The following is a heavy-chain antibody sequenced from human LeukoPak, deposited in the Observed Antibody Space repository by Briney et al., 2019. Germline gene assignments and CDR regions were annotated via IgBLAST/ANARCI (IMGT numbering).Heavy chain of an antibody. CDR2: IIPIFGTA. Sequence: ASVKVSCKASGGTFSSYAISCVRQAPGQGLEWMGGIIPIFGTANYAQKFQGRVTITADESTSTAYMGLSSLRSEDTAVYYCASEVPAAMRNWFDPWGQGTLVTVSS. CDR1: GGTFSSYA. V-gene: IGHV1-69*01. J-gene: IGHJ5*02. CDR3: ASEVPAAMRNWFDP. D-gene: IGHD2-2*01.